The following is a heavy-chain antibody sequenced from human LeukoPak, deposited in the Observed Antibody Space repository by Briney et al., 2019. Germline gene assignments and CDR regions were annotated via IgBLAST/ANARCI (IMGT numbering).Heavy chain of an antibody. CDR1: GGSISSYY. CDR3: ARGPTVTQGAYYFDY. V-gene: IGHV4-59*01. Sequence: SETLSLTCTVSGGSISSYYWSWIRQPPGKGLEWIGYIYYSGSTNYNPSLKSRVTISVDTSKNQFSLKLSSVTAADTAVYYCARGPTVTQGAYYFDYWGQGTLVTVSS. J-gene: IGHJ4*02. CDR2: IYYSGST. D-gene: IGHD4-17*01.